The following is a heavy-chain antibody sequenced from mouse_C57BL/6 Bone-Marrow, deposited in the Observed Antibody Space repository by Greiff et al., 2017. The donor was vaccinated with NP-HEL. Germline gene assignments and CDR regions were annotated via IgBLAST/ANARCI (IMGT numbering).Heavy chain of an antibody. CDR1: GYTFTSYW. CDR2: INPSNGGT. CDR3: ARHGGYYEGY. Sequence: QVQLQQPGTELVKPGASVKLSCKASGYTFTSYWMHWVKQRPGQSLEWIGNINPSNGGTNYNEKFKSKATLTVDKSTSTAYMQLSSLTSKDSAVYNCARHGGYYEGYWGQGTSVTVSS. J-gene: IGHJ4*01. V-gene: IGHV1-53*01. D-gene: IGHD2-3*01.